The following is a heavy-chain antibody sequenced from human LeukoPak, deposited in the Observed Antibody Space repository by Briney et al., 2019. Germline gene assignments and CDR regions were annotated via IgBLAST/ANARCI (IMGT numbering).Heavy chain of an antibody. CDR2: ISGSGGST. Sequence: GGSLRLSCAASGFTFSSYAMSWVRQAPGKGLEWVSAISGSGGSTYYADSVKGRFTISRDNAKNSLYLQMNSLRAEDTALYYCAKVSYDYVWGSYRYGYYFDYWGQGTLVTVSS. J-gene: IGHJ4*02. CDR1: GFTFSSYA. CDR3: AKVSYDYVWGSYRYGYYFDY. D-gene: IGHD3-16*02. V-gene: IGHV3-23*01.